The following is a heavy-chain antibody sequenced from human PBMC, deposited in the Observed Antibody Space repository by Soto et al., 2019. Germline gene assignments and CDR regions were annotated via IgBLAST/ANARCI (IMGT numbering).Heavy chain of an antibody. J-gene: IGHJ4*02. Sequence: GGSLRLSCAASGFTFSSYAMSWVRQAPGKGLEWVSAISGSGGSTYYADSVKGRFTISRDNSKNTLYLQMNSLRAEDTAVYYCAKDRAIAAAGHEASFDYWGQGTLVTVSS. D-gene: IGHD6-13*01. V-gene: IGHV3-23*01. CDR2: ISGSGGST. CDR3: AKDRAIAAAGHEASFDY. CDR1: GFTFSSYA.